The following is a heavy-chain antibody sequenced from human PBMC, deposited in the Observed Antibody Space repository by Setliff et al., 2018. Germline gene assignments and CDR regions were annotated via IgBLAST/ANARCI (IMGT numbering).Heavy chain of an antibody. CDR1: GYTFSSYG. J-gene: IGHJ4*02. V-gene: IGHV7-4-1*02. D-gene: IGHD3-16*01. CDR2: INTNTGNP. CDR3: ARDGGNGVDY. Sequence: ASVKVSCKASGYTFSSYGINWVRQAPGQGLEWMGWINTNTGNPTYAQDFTGRLVFSLDTSVNTAFVQISSLKAEDTAVYYCARDGGNGVDYWGQGTLVTVSS.